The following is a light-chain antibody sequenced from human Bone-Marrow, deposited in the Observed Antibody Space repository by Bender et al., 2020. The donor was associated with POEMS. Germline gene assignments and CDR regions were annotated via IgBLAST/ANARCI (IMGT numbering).Light chain of an antibody. J-gene: IGLJ2*01. CDR3: TSYAGGNNFGGV. Sequence: QSVLTQPPSASGTPGQRVTISCSGSSSNIGTNPVNWYQQLPGTAPKLLIYINNQRPSGVPDRFSGSKSGNTASLTVSGLQAEDEADYYCTSYAGGNNFGGVFGGGTKLTVL. CDR2: INN. V-gene: IGLV1-44*01. CDR1: SSNIGTNP.